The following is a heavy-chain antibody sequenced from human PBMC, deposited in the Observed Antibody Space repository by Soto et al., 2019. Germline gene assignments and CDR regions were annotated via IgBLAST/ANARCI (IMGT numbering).Heavy chain of an antibody. J-gene: IGHJ6*02. V-gene: IGHV5-51*01. D-gene: IGHD1-26*01. CDR3: ARSGGSYSNSLYGMDV. CDR1: GYSFTSYW. Sequence: PGESLKISCKGSGYSFTSYWIGWVRQMLGKGLEWMGIIYPGDSDTRYSPSFQGQVTISADKSISTAYLQWSSLKASDTAMYYCARSGGSYSNSLYGMDVWGQGTTVTVSS. CDR2: IYPGDSDT.